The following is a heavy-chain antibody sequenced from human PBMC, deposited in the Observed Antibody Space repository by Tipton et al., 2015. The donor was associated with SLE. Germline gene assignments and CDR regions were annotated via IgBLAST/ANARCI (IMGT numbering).Heavy chain of an antibody. J-gene: IGHJ3*02. Sequence: SLRLSCAASGFIFSSSWMTWVRQAPGKGLEWVAVISYDGSNKYYADSVKGRFTISRDNSKNTLYLQMNSLRAEDTAVYYCAGELVDSFDIWGQGTMVPASS. CDR2: ISYDGSNK. V-gene: IGHV3-30*03. CDR3: AGELVDSFDI. CDR1: GFIFSSSW.